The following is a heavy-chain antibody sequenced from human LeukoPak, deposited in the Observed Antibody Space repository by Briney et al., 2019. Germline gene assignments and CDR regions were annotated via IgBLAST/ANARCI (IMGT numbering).Heavy chain of an antibody. J-gene: IGHJ5*02. CDR2: IKQDGSEK. D-gene: IGHD6-6*01. CDR3: ARDGVYSTSSADL. V-gene: IGHV3-7*01. Sequence: GGSLRLSCAASEFTFSTYWMSWVPQAPGKGREWVANIKQDGSEKYYVDSVRGRFTISRDNAKNSLYLQMNSLRAEDTAVYYCARDGVYSTSSADLWGQGTLVTVSS. CDR1: EFTFSTYW.